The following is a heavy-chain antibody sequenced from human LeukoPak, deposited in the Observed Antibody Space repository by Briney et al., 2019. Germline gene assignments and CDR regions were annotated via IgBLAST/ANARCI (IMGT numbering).Heavy chain of an antibody. CDR3: ARDGFVL. V-gene: IGHV3-48*01. CDR1: GFTFSSYN. D-gene: IGHD6-6*01. CDR2: ISSSSSTI. J-gene: IGHJ4*02. Sequence: GGSLRLSCAASGFTFSSYNMNWVRQAPGKGLEWVSYISSSSSTIYYVDSVKGRFTISRDNAKNSLYLQMNSLRAEDTAMYYCARDGFVLWGQGTLVTVSS.